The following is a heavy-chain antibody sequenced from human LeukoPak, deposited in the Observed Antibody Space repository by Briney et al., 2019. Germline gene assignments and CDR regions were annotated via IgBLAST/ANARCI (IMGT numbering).Heavy chain of an antibody. CDR3: VKSGGYGLIDY. CDR1: GASISGSGYY. Sequence: SETLSLTCAVSGASISGSGYYLGWIRQPPGKGLEWIGNIYYTGSTYYNASLQSRVTISIDMSNNQFSLRLSPVTAADTAMYYCVKSGGYGLIDYWGRGTLVTVSS. CDR2: IYYTGST. D-gene: IGHD6-19*01. J-gene: IGHJ4*02. V-gene: IGHV4-39*01.